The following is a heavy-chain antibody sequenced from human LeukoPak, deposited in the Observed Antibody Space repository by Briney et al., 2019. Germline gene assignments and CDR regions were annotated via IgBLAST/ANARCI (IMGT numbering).Heavy chain of an antibody. CDR3: ARDLGGSSADY. CDR2: IYYSGST. Sequence: SETLSLTCTASGGSISSYYWSWIRQPPGKGLEWIGYIYYSGSTNYNPSLKSRVTISVDTSKNQFSLKLSSVTAADTAVYYCARDLGGSSADYWGQGTLVTVSS. CDR1: GGSISSYY. J-gene: IGHJ4*02. V-gene: IGHV4-59*01. D-gene: IGHD6-6*01.